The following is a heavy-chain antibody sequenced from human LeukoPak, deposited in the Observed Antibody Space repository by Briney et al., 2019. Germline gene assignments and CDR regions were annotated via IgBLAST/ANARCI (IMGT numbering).Heavy chain of an antibody. CDR3: ARLAAAGDYYYYGMDV. V-gene: IGHV4-4*07. Sequence: SATLSLTCTVSGGSISSYYWSWIRPPAGKGLEWIGRIYTSGSTNYNPSLKSRVTMSVDTSKNQFSLKLSSVTAADTAVYYCARLAAAGDYYYYGMDVWGQGTTVTVSS. J-gene: IGHJ6*02. CDR1: GGSISSYY. D-gene: IGHD6-13*01. CDR2: IYTSGST.